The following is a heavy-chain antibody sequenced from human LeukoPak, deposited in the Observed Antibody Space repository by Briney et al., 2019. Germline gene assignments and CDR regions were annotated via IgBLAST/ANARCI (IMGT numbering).Heavy chain of an antibody. Sequence: GASVKVSCKASGYTFTSYDINWVRQATGQGLEWMGWMNPNSGNTGYAQKFQGRVTMTRNTSISTAYMELSSLRSEDTAVYYCARVPYSSSWTKALEDYWGQGTLVTVSS. V-gene: IGHV1-8*02. CDR2: MNPNSGNT. D-gene: IGHD6-13*01. CDR3: ARVPYSSSWTKALEDY. J-gene: IGHJ4*02. CDR1: GYTFTSYD.